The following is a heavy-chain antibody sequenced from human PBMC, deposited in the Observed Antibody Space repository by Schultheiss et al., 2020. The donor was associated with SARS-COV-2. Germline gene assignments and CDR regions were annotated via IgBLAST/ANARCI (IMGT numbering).Heavy chain of an antibody. CDR3: ARALTLEAVVPAASPPVDY. V-gene: IGHV3-23*01. D-gene: IGHD2-2*01. CDR2: ISGSGGST. CDR1: GFTFSSYA. Sequence: GGSLRLSCAASGFTFSSYAMSWVRQAPGKGLEWVSAISGSGGSTYYADSVKGRFTISRDNAKNSLYLQMNSLRAEDTAVYYCARALTLEAVVPAASPPVDYWGQGTLVTVSS. J-gene: IGHJ4*02.